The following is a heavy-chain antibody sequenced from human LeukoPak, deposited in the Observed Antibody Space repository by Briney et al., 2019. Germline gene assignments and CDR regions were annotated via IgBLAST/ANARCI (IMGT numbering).Heavy chain of an antibody. D-gene: IGHD2-15*01. V-gene: IGHV3-15*01. CDR2: IKSKTDGGTT. Sequence: AGGSLRLSCAASGFTLSYAWMSWVRQAPGKGLEWVGRIKSKTDGGTTDCAAPVKGRFTISRDDSKNTLYLQMNSLKTEDTAVYYCTTVIRLLTRDYWGQGTLVTVSS. CDR1: GFTLSYAW. J-gene: IGHJ4*02. CDR3: TTVIRLLTRDY.